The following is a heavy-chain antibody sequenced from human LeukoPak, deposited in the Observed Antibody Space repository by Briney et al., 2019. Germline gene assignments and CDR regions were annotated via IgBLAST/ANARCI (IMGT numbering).Heavy chain of an antibody. CDR2: ISGSGGST. J-gene: IGHJ6*03. V-gene: IGHV3-23*01. Sequence: GGSLRLSCAASGFTFSSYGMSWVRQAPGKGLEWVSAISGSGGSTYYADSVKGRFTISRDNSKNTLYLQMNSLRAEDTAVYYCAKGPGRLYDILTGNYYYYYMDVWGKGTTVTISS. D-gene: IGHD3-9*01. CDR1: GFTFSSYG. CDR3: AKGPGRLYDILTGNYYYYYMDV.